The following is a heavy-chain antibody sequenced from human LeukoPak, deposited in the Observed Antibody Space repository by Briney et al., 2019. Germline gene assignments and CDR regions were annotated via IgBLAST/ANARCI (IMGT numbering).Heavy chain of an antibody. CDR3: TRPTWIQLWLIGQFDY. V-gene: IGHV3-49*03. CDR1: GFTFGDYA. Sequence: PGGSLRLSCTASGFTFGDYAMSWFRQAPGQGLEWVGFIRSKAYGGTTEYAASVKGRFTISRDDSKSIAYLQMNSLKTEDTAVYYCTRPTWIQLWLIGQFDYWGQGTLVTVSS. J-gene: IGHJ4*02. D-gene: IGHD5-18*01. CDR2: IRSKAYGGTT.